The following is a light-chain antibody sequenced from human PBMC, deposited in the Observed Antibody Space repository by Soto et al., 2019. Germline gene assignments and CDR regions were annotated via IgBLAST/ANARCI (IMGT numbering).Light chain of an antibody. Sequence: QSALTQPASVSGSPGQSIIISCTGTSSDVGAYNSVSWYQQHPGKAPKLMIYDVTNRPSGVSNRFSGPKSGNTASLTISGLQAEDEANYYCSSYTSSGTLVFGGGTKLTVL. CDR3: SSYTSSGTLV. J-gene: IGLJ2*01. V-gene: IGLV2-14*01. CDR1: SSDVGAYNS. CDR2: DVT.